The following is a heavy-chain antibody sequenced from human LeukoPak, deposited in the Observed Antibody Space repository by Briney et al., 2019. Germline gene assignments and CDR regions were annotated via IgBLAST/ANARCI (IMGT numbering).Heavy chain of an antibody. CDR1: GFAFSSYA. CDR3: AKDLTYYYGLGSSTNAFDI. V-gene: IGHV3-23*01. Sequence: GGSLRLSCAASGFAFSSYAMSWVRQAPGKGLEWVSGISGSGDYTYYADSLKGRFTISRDNSKNTLYLQMNSLRAEDTALYYCAKDLTYYYGLGSSTNAFDIWGQGTMVTVSS. CDR2: ISGSGDYT. J-gene: IGHJ3*02. D-gene: IGHD3-10*01.